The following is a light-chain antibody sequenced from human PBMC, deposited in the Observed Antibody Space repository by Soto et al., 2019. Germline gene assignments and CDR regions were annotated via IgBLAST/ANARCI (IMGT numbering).Light chain of an antibody. J-gene: IGLJ1*01. CDR3: SSYTSSSTLV. CDR1: SSDVGGYNY. V-gene: IGLV2-14*01. CDR2: DVS. Sequence: QSVLTQPASVSGSPGQSITSSCTGTSSDVGGYNYVSWYQQHPGKAPKLMIYDVSNRPSGVSNRFSGSKSGNTASLTISGLQAEDEDDYYCSSYTSSSTLVFGTGNKVTVL.